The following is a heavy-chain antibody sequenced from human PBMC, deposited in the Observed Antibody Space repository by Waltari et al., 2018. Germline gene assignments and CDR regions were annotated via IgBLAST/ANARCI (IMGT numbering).Heavy chain of an antibody. Sequence: QVQLQESGPGLVKPSETLSLTCAVSGYSISSGYYWGWLRQPPGKGLEWIGSIYHSGSTYYNPSLKRRVTISVDTSKNQVSLKLSSVTAADTAVYYCARLREGYPIYFDYWGQGTLVTVSS. CDR2: IYHSGST. V-gene: IGHV4-38-2*01. CDR1: GYSISSGYY. J-gene: IGHJ4*02. CDR3: ARLREGYPIYFDY. D-gene: IGHD5-18*01.